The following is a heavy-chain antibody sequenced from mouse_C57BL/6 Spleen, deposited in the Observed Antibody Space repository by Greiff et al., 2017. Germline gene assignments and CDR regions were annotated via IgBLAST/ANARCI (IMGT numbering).Heavy chain of an antibody. J-gene: IGHJ2*01. D-gene: IGHD2-14*01. V-gene: IGHV1-64*01. Sequence: QVQLQQPGAELVKPGASVQLSCKASGYTFTSYWMHWVTQRPGQGLEWIGMIHPSSGGTNSNQQFQCKATLTVDNSSSTAYMQLSSLTSEDAAVDYCAKKGLRDDGTYLDDWGQGTTRTVAS. CDR3: AKKGLRDDGTYLDD. CDR1: GYTFTSYW. CDR2: IHPSSGGT.